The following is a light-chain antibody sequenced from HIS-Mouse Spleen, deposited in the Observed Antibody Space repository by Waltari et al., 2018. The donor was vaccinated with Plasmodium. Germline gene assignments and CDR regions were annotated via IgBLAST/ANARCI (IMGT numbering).Light chain of an antibody. V-gene: IGLV1-47*01. CDR2: RNN. Sequence: QSVLTQPPSASGPPGQRVTISCSGRRSNIGSNYVYWYQQLPGTAPKLLIYRNNQRPSGVPDRFSGSKSGTSASLAISGLRSEDEADYYCAAWDDSLSGWVFGGGTKLTVL. J-gene: IGLJ3*02. CDR3: AAWDDSLSGWV. CDR1: RSNIGSNY.